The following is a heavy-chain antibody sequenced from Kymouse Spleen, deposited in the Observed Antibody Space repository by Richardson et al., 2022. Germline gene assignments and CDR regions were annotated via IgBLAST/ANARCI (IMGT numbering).Heavy chain of an antibody. J-gene: IGHJ4*02. Sequence: QVQLQESGPGLVKPSETLSLTCTVSGGSISSYYWSWIRQPPGKGLEWIGYIYYSGSTNYNPSLKSRVTISVDTSKNQFSLKLSSVTAADTAVYYCARFGSYPYFDYWGQGTLVTVSS. D-gene: IGHD1-26*01. V-gene: IGHV4-59*01. CDR2: IYYSGST. CDR1: GGSISSYY. CDR3: ARFGSYPYFDY.